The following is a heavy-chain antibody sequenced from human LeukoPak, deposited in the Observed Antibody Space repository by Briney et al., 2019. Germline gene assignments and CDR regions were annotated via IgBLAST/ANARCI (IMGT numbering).Heavy chain of an antibody. J-gene: IGHJ4*02. CDR3: ARAVGPFDY. CDR1: GFTFSTYG. V-gene: IGHV3-33*01. D-gene: IGHD1-26*01. CDR2: IWYDGSNK. Sequence: GGSLRLSCAASGFTFSTYGMHWVRQAPGKGLEWVAVIWYDGSNKYYADSVKGRFAISRDNSKDTLYLQMNSLRAEDTAVYYCARAVGPFDYWGQGTLVTVSS.